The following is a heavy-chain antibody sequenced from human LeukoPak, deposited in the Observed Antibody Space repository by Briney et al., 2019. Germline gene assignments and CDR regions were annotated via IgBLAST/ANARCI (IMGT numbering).Heavy chain of an antibody. J-gene: IGHJ5*02. CDR1: GFTFSSYA. Sequence: GGSLRLSCAASGFTFSSYAMHWVRQAPGKGLEWVAVISYDGSNKYYADSVKGRFTISRDNAKNSLYLQMNSLRAEDTAVYYCARDRGFGWFDPWGQGTLVTVSS. CDR3: ARDRGFGWFDP. D-gene: IGHD3-10*01. CDR2: ISYDGSNK. V-gene: IGHV3-30-3*01.